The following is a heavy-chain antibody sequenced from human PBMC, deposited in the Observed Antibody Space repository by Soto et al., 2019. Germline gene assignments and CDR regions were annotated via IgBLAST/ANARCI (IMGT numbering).Heavy chain of an antibody. CDR3: ARGIQTEDSSGWYVDY. CDR2: INPNSGGT. D-gene: IGHD6-19*01. Sequence: SVKVSSTASGYTIACRSMQWVRQAPEQGLEWMGWINPNSGGTNYAQKFQGWVTMTRDTSISTAYMELSRLRSDDTAVYYCARGIQTEDSSGWYVDYWGQGTLVTVSS. CDR1: GYTIACRS. J-gene: IGHJ4*02. V-gene: IGHV1-2*04.